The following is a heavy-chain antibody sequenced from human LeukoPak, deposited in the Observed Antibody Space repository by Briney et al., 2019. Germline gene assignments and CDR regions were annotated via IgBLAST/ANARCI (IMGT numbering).Heavy chain of an antibody. V-gene: IGHV3-23*01. J-gene: IGHJ4*02. Sequence: PGRSLRLSCAASGFTFGDYAMHWVRQAPGKGLEWVSLISGSGGNTYYADSVKGRFTISRDNSKNTLYLQMNSLRAEDTAVYYCAKAEWEQWRHFDYWGQGTLVTVSS. CDR3: AKAEWEQWRHFDY. CDR2: ISGSGGNT. CDR1: GFTFGDYA. D-gene: IGHD1-26*01.